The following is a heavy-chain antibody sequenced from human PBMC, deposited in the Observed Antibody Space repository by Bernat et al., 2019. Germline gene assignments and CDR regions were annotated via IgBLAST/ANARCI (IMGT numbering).Heavy chain of an antibody. CDR1: GFTFDDYA. Sequence: EVQLVESGGGLVQPGRSLRLSCAASGFTFDDYAMHWVRQAPGKGLEWVSGISWNSGSIGYADSVKGRFTISRDNAKNSLYLQMNSLRAEDTALYYCAKDIVPKYYDILTGYYGGEFECADYWGQGTLVTVSS. CDR2: ISWNSGSI. J-gene: IGHJ4*02. CDR3: AKDIVPKYYDILTGYYGGEFECADY. D-gene: IGHD3-9*01. V-gene: IGHV3-9*01.